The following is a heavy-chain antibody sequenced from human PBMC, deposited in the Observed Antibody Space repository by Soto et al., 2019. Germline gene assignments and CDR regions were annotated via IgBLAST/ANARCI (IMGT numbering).Heavy chain of an antibody. Sequence: PSETLSLTCTVSGGSISSDSWSWIRQSPGKGLQWIGSIFDSGITKYNPSLKSRVTISVDTSKNQFSLKLTSMTAADTAVYYCARLGSVELATDTNWYFDLWGRGT. J-gene: IGHJ2*01. CDR2: IFDSGIT. CDR1: GGSISSDS. V-gene: IGHV4-59*08. D-gene: IGHD5-12*01. CDR3: ARLGSVELATDTNWYFDL.